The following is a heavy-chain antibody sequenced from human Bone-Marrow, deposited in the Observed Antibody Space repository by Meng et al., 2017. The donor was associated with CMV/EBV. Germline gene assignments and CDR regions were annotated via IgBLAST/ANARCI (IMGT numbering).Heavy chain of an antibody. CDR2: IIPIFGTA. J-gene: IGHJ4*02. CDR1: GGTFSSYA. CDR3: TRDFSGSGSSWYIPGGY. Sequence: SVKVPCKASGGTFSSYAISWVRQAPGQGLEWMGGIIPIFGTANYAQKFQGRVTITTDESTSTAYMELSSLRSEDTAVYYCTRDFSGSGSSWYIPGGYWGQGTLVTVSS. D-gene: IGHD6-13*01. V-gene: IGHV1-69*05.